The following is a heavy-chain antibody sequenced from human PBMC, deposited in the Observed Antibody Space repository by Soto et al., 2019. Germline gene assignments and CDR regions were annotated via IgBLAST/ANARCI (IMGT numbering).Heavy chain of an antibody. D-gene: IGHD3-3*01. CDR3: ARGGGYDFWSGYYTGTF. CDR2: IYYSGST. J-gene: IGHJ4*02. V-gene: IGHV4-39*01. CDR1: GGSISSSSYY. Sequence: SETLSLTCTVSGGSISSSSYYWGWIRQPPGKGLEWIGSIYYSGSTYYNPSLKSRVTISVDTSKNQFSLKLSSVTAADTAVYYCARGGGYDFWSGYYTGTFWGQGTLVTVSS.